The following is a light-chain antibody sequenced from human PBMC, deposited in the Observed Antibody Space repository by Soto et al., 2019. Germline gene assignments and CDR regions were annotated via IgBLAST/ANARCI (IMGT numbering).Light chain of an antibody. CDR2: GNS. CDR3: QSYYSSLSGWV. CDR1: SSNIGAGYD. V-gene: IGLV1-40*01. J-gene: IGLJ3*02. Sequence: QSVLTQPHSVSGAPGQRVTISCTESSSNIGAGYDVHWYQQLPGTAPKLLIYGNSNRPSGVPDRFSGSKSGTSASLAITGLQAEDEADYYCQSYYSSLSGWVFGGGTKLTV.